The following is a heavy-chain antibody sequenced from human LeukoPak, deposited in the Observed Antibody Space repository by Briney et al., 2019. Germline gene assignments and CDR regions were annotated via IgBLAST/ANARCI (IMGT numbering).Heavy chain of an antibody. CDR3: ARVQSGATVTTVDWYFDL. D-gene: IGHD4-17*01. CDR1: GGSISSYY. Sequence: SETLSLTCTVSGGSISSYYWSWIRQPPGKGLEWIGYIYYSGSTNYNPSLKSRVTISVDTSKNQFSLKLSSVTAADTAVYYCARVQSGATVTTVDWYFDLWGRGTLVTVSS. CDR2: IYYSGST. V-gene: IGHV4-59*01. J-gene: IGHJ2*01.